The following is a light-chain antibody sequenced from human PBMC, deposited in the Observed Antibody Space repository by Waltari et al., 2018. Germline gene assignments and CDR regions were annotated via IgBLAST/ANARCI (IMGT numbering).Light chain of an antibody. CDR1: QTILTW. Sequence: DTQVTQSPSTLSASVGDSVTITCRASQTILTWMAWYQQKPGKAPKLLIYKASRLESGVPSRFSGTASGTEFTLTISSLQPDDSATHYCQQYHDYSTFGQGTKLEIK. J-gene: IGKJ2*01. V-gene: IGKV1-5*03. CDR2: KAS. CDR3: QQYHDYST.